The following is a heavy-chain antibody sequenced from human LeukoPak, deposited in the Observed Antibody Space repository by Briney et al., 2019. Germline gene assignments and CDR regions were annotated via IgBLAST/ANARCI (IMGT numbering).Heavy chain of an antibody. CDR3: ARGSKGGYCSGGSCLAFDI. V-gene: IGHV4-31*03. CDR1: GGSISCGGYY. Sequence: TSQTLSLTCTVSGGSISCGGYYWSWIRQHPGKGLEWIGYIYYSGSTYYNPSLKSRVTISVDTSKNQFSLKLSSVTAADTAVYYCARGSKGGYCSGGSCLAFDIWGQGTMVTVSS. J-gene: IGHJ3*02. CDR2: IYYSGST. D-gene: IGHD2-15*01.